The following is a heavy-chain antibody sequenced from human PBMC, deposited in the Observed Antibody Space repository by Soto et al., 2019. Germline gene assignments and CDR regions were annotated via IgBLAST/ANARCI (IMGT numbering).Heavy chain of an antibody. CDR1: GGSFSGYY. CDR3: ARGRGPDY. V-gene: IGHV4-34*01. Sequence: SETLSLTCAVYGGSFSGYYWSWIRQPPGKGLEWIGEINHSGSTNYNPSLKSRVTISADTSKNQFSLKLSSVTAADTAVYYCARGRGPDYWGQGTLVTVSS. CDR2: INHSGST. D-gene: IGHD3-10*01. J-gene: IGHJ4*02.